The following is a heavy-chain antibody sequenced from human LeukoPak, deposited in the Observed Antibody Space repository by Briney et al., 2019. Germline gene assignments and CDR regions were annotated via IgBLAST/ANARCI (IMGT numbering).Heavy chain of an antibody. J-gene: IGHJ4*02. D-gene: IGHD3-10*01. V-gene: IGHV3-7*02. CDR3: VRVGGRSSIGGDC. CDR1: GFTVSSNY. CDR2: IKPDGSDQ. Sequence: GGSLRPSCAASGFTVSSNYMSWVRQAPGKGLEWVANIKPDGSDQYYVDSVKGRFTISRDNAKNTLYLQMNSLRAEDTAVYHCVRVGGRSSIGGDCWGQGTLVTVSS.